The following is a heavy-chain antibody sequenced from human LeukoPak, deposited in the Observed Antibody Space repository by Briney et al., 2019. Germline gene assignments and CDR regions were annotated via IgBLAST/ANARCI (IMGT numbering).Heavy chain of an antibody. CDR1: GFTFSSYE. Sequence: GGSLRLSCAASGFTFSSYEMNWVRQAPGKGLEWISYISGSGSSIFYADSLQGRFTVSRDNAKNSLYLQMNSLRAEDTAVYYCARGGIQTFQQYYDILTGYYQSWFDPWGQGTLVTVSS. J-gene: IGHJ5*02. D-gene: IGHD3-9*01. CDR3: ARGGIQTFQQYYDILTGYYQSWFDP. V-gene: IGHV3-48*03. CDR2: ISGSGSSI.